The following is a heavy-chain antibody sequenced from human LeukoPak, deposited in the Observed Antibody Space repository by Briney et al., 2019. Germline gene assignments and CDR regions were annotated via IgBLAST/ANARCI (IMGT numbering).Heavy chain of an antibody. CDR1: GGTFSSYA. J-gene: IGHJ6*02. CDR2: IIPILGIA. CDR3: ARERCSSTSCYSHYYYGMDV. V-gene: IGHV1-69*04. D-gene: IGHD2-2*01. Sequence: SVKVSCKASGGTFSSYAISWVRQAPGQGLEWMGRIIPILGIANYAQKFQGRVTITADKSTSTAYMELSSLRSEDTAVYYCARERCSSTSCYSHYYYGMDVWGQGTTVTVPS.